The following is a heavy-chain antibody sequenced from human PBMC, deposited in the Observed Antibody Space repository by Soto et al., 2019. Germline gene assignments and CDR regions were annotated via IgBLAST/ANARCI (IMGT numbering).Heavy chain of an antibody. CDR2: ISERGDTT. D-gene: IGHD1-1*01. CDR1: GFSISSNA. Sequence: PGGSLRLSCAASGFSISSNAMYWVRQAPGKGLEWVSGISERGDTTHYADSVKGRFTISRDTSKNTLHLQLNTLRADDTAVYYCAKDKPGTTSFDYWGQGTLVTVSS. J-gene: IGHJ4*02. V-gene: IGHV3-23*01. CDR3: AKDKPGTTSFDY.